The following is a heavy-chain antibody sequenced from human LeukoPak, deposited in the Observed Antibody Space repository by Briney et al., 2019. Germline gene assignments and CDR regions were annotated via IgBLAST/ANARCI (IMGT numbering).Heavy chain of an antibody. V-gene: IGHV3-23*01. D-gene: IGHD1-26*01. J-gene: IGHJ5*02. CDR1: GFTFSSYG. CDR2: ISGSGGST. CDR3: ATSLWSYFRPS. Sequence: PGGSLRLSCAASGFTFSSYGMSWVRQAPGKGLEWVSAISGSGGSTYYADSVKGRFTISRDNSKNTLYLQMNSLRAEDTAVYYCATSLWSYFRPSWGQGTLVTVSS.